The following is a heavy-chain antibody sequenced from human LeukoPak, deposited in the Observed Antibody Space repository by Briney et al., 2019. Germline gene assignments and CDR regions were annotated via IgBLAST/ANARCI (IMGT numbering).Heavy chain of an antibody. V-gene: IGHV4-30-2*01. D-gene: IGHD2-2*01. J-gene: IGHJ6*02. CDR1: GGSISSGGYS. Sequence: PSQTLSLTCAVSGGSISSGGYSWSWIRQPPGKGLEWIGYIYHSGSTYYNPSLKSRVTISVDRSKNQFSLKLSSVTAADTAVYYCARSSTSRDYGMDVWGQGTTVTVSS. CDR2: IYHSGST. CDR3: ARSSTSRDYGMDV.